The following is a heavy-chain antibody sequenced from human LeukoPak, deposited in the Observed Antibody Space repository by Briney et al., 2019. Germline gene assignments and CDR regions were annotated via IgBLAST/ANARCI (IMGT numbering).Heavy chain of an antibody. V-gene: IGHV4-4*07. CDR1: GGSISSYY. CDR2: IYTSGST. J-gene: IGHJ5*02. D-gene: IGHD3-3*01. Sequence: SETLSLTCTVSGGSISSYYWSWIRQPAGKGLEWIGRIYTSGSTNYNPSLKSRVTMSVDTSKNQFSLKLSSVTAADTAVYYCARGGEYDFWSGLNWFDPWGQGTLVTVSS. CDR3: ARGGEYDFWSGLNWFDP.